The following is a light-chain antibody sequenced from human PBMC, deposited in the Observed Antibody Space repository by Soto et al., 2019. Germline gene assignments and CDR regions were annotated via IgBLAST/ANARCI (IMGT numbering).Light chain of an antibody. J-gene: IGKJ4*01. Sequence: DIVMTQSPDSLAVSLGERATINCKSSQSVLSSSNNKNYLAWYQQKPGQPPKLLIYWASTRESGVPDRFSGSGSGTDFPLTVTSLQAEDVAVYFCQQYDSTPLTFGGGTKVEIK. CDR3: QQYDSTPLT. CDR2: WAS. CDR1: QSVLSSSNNKNY. V-gene: IGKV4-1*01.